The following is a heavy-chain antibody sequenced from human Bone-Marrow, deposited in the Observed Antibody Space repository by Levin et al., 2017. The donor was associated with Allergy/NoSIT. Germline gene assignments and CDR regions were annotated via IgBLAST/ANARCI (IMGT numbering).Heavy chain of an antibody. J-gene: IGHJ4*02. D-gene: IGHD3-10*01. CDR2: IHYNSGTI. CDR1: GFIFDDYA. CDR3: VKHRPLRGTYYGTGGFDY. Sequence: GGSLRLSCAASGFIFDDYAMHWVRQAPGKGLEWVSGIHYNSGTIHYADSVKGRFTISRDNAKNSLYLQMNSLRPEDTALYYCVKHRPLRGTYYGTGGFDYWGQGTLVTVSS. V-gene: IGHV3-9*01.